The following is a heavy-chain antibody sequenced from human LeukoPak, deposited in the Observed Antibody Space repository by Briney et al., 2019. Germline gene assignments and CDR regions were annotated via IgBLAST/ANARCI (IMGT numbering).Heavy chain of an antibody. V-gene: IGHV3-23*01. CDR2: ITDSSTNT. J-gene: IGHJ5*02. CDR1: GFTFRSYA. Sequence: GGSLRLSCAVSGFTFRSYAMNWVRQAPGKGLEWVSVITDSSTNTYYGDSVKGRFTVSRDNSKNTLYLQMYSLRAEDTAVYYCAKGSGSGWYGWLDPWGQGTLVTVSS. D-gene: IGHD6-19*01. CDR3: AKGSGSGWYGWLDP.